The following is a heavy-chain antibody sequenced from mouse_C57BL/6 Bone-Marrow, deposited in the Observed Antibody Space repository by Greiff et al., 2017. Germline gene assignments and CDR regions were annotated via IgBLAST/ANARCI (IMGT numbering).Heavy chain of an antibody. CDR2: ISSGSSTI. CDR1: GFTFSDYG. CDR3: ASYDGFAY. V-gene: IGHV5-17*01. J-gene: IGHJ3*01. Sequence: VQLVASGGGLVKPGGSLKLSCAASGFTFSDYGMHWVRQAPEKGLEWVAYISSGSSTIYYADTVKGRFTISRDNAKNTLFLQMTSLRSEDTAMYYCASYDGFAYWGQGTLVTVSA. D-gene: IGHD2-12*01.